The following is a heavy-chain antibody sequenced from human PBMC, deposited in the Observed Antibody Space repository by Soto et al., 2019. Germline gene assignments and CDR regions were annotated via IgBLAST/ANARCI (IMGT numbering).Heavy chain of an antibody. J-gene: IGHJ4*02. CDR1: GGSITSGGFS. V-gene: IGHV4-30-2*01. D-gene: IGHD2-8*02. CDR3: ARVNGGVLDY. Sequence: SETLSLTCAVSGGSITSGGFSWSWIRQPLGKGLQWMGYIDVSGSTYYNPSLKSRVTISIDRSKNRFSLNLNSVTAADTAMFYCARVNGGVLDYWGQGTLVTVPQ. CDR2: IDVSGST.